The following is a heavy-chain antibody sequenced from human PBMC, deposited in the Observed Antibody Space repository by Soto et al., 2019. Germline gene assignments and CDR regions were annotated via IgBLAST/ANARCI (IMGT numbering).Heavy chain of an antibody. Sequence: PSETLSLTCTVSGGSISSSSYYWGWIRQPPGKGLEWIGSIYYSGSTYYNPSLKSRVTISVDTSKNQFSLKLSSVTAADTAVYYCARVGWVGAYYDSSGYYPTSFDYWGQGTLVTVS. CDR2: IYYSGST. CDR1: GGSISSSSYY. D-gene: IGHD3-22*01. J-gene: IGHJ4*02. CDR3: ARVGWVGAYYDSSGYYPTSFDY. V-gene: IGHV4-39*01.